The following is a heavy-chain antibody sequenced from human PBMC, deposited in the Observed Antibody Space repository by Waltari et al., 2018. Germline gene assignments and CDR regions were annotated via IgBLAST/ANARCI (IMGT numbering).Heavy chain of an antibody. Sequence: EVQLVESGGGLVQPGGSLKLSCAASGFIFSDSAITWVRQASGKGLEWVGRIRTNANNYATSYGASVKGRFTISRDDSRNTAYLQMNSLKIDDTAVYFCSRHDPLDFWGQGTLVTVSS. V-gene: IGHV3-73*01. J-gene: IGHJ4*02. CDR2: IRTNANNYAT. CDR1: GFIFSDSA. CDR3: SRHDPLDF.